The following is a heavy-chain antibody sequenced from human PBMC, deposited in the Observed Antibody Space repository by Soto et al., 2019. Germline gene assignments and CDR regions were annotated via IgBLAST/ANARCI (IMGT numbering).Heavy chain of an antibody. Sequence: SESLSLTCAVSGGSISSGGYSWSWIRQPPGKGLEWIGYIYHSGSTYYNPSLKSRVTISVDRSKNQFSLKLSSVTAADTAVYYCARHPGYCSGSNCSGYYTMDVWGQGTTVTVSS. CDR3: ARHPGYCSGSNCSGYYTMDV. CDR2: IYHSGST. D-gene: IGHD2-15*01. V-gene: IGHV4-30-2*01. J-gene: IGHJ6*02. CDR1: GGSISSGGYS.